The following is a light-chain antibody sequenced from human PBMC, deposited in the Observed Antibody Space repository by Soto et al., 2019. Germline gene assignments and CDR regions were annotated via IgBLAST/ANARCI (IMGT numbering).Light chain of an antibody. Sequence: DIFLTQSPATLSFSPGSRAPLSCRTSESVGSSLLSWYQQKPGQAPRLLIYAASSRATAISDSFSGSGSGTESTLIINRLDPEDSAVYYYQHNGRSFGKGNRLEIK. J-gene: IGKJ5*01. CDR1: ESVGSSL. CDR3: QHNGRS. V-gene: IGKV3-20*01. CDR2: AAS.